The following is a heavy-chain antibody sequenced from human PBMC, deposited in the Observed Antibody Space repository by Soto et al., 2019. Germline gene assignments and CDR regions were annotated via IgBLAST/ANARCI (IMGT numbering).Heavy chain of an antibody. D-gene: IGHD5-12*01. J-gene: IGHJ4*02. Sequence: EVQLVESGGGLIQPGGSLRLSCAVSGFTVRANYMSWVRQAPGKGLEWVSVIYSVGTTYYADSVKGRFIISRDISKNTLYLQMNILRAEETAVYYCHGYGYWGQGTLVTVSS. CDR2: IYSVGTT. CDR3: HGYGY. V-gene: IGHV3-53*01. CDR1: GFTVRANY.